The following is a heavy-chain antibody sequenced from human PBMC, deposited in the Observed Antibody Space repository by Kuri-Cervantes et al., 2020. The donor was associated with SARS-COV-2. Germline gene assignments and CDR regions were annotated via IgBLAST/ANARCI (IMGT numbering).Heavy chain of an antibody. CDR3: ARAGYSGSYIPIDY. CDR2: ISSSGSTI. V-gene: IGHV3-48*04. CDR1: GFTFSSYA. J-gene: IGHJ4*02. D-gene: IGHD1-26*01. Sequence: GGSLRLSCAASGFTFSSYAMSWVRQAPGKGLEWVSYISSSGSTIYYADSVKGRFTISRDNAKNSLYLQMNSLRAEDTAVYYCARAGYSGSYIPIDYWGQGTLVTVSS.